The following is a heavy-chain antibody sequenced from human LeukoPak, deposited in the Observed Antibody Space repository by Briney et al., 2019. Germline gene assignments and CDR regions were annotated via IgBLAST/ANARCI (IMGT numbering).Heavy chain of an antibody. Sequence: ASVKVSCKASGYTFTGYGISWVRQAPGQGLEWMGWISAYNGNTNYAQKLQGRVTMTTDTSTSTAYMELRSLRSDDTAVYYCARGRTGDYYGSGSYGYFQHWGQGTLVTVSS. CDR3: ARGRTGDYYGSGSYGYFQH. CDR2: ISAYNGNT. CDR1: GYTFTGYG. J-gene: IGHJ1*01. V-gene: IGHV1-18*01. D-gene: IGHD3-10*01.